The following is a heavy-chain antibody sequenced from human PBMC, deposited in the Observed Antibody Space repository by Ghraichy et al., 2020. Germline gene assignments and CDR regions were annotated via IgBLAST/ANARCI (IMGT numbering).Heavy chain of an antibody. D-gene: IGHD3-22*01. Sequence: GESLNISCAASGFTFSDYYMSWIRQAPGKGLEWVSYISSSGSTIYYADSVKGRFTISRDNAKNSLYLQMNSLRAEDTAVYYCARGYEYYDSSGYYYWDLDAFDIWGQGTMVTVSS. CDR1: GFTFSDYY. J-gene: IGHJ3*02. CDR3: ARGYEYYDSSGYYYWDLDAFDI. CDR2: ISSSGSTI. V-gene: IGHV3-11*01.